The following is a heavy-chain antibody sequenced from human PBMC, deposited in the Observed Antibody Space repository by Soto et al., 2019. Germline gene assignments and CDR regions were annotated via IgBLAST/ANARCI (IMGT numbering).Heavy chain of an antibody. D-gene: IGHD4-17*01. CDR1: GGPINSGAYY. V-gene: IGHV4-39*01. J-gene: IGHJ5*02. CDR3: ARQNTGHNWFGP. CDR2: IYYSGTT. Sequence: PSETLSLTCTVSGGPINSGAYYWGWIRQSPGKGLEWIGSIYYSGTTYYNPSLESRVTMSVDTSKNQFSLKLSSVTAADTTVYYCARQNTGHNWFGPWGQGTLVTVSS.